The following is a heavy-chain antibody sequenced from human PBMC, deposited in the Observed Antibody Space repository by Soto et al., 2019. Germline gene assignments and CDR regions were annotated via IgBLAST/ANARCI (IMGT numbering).Heavy chain of an antibody. Sequence: GASVKVSCKASGYTFTSYGISWVRQAPGQGLEWMGWISAYNGNTNYAQKLQGRVTMTTDTSTSTAYMELRSLRSDDTAVYYCARAPWVVVVTAKSSKNWFDPWGQGTLVTVSS. CDR3: ARAPWVVVVTAKSSKNWFDP. CDR1: GYTFTSYG. V-gene: IGHV1-18*01. J-gene: IGHJ5*02. CDR2: ISAYNGNT. D-gene: IGHD2-21*02.